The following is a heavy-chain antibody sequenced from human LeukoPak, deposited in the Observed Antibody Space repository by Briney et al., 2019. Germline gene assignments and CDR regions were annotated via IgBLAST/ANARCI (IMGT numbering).Heavy chain of an antibody. CDR3: AKDGDYIDY. D-gene: IGHD4-17*01. J-gene: IGHJ4*02. CDR1: RFTFSNYY. CDR2: ISGSSTYT. V-gene: IGHV3-11*05. Sequence: GGSLRLSRAASRFTFSNYYMSWIRQAPARGREWVSYISGSSTYTNYADSVKGRFTISRDNAKNSLYLQMSSLRAEDTAVYYCAKDGDYIDYWGQGTLVTVAS.